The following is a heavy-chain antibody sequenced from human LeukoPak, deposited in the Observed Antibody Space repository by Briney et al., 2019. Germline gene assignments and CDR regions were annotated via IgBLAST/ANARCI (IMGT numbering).Heavy chain of an antibody. CDR1: GFTFSSYS. D-gene: IGHD3-22*01. J-gene: IGHJ4*02. V-gene: IGHV3-30*18. CDR2: ISYDGSNK. CDR3: AKDLGSGYSEAIIDY. Sequence: AGGSLRLSCAASGFTFSSYSMNWVRQAPGKGLEWVAVISYDGSNKYYADSVKGRFTISRDNSKNTLYLQMNSLRAEDTAVYYRAKDLGSGYSEAIIDYWGQGTLVTVSS.